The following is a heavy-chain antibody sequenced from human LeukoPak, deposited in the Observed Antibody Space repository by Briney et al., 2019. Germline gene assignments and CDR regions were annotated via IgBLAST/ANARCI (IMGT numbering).Heavy chain of an antibody. CDR2: ISGSGGST. V-gene: IGHV3-23*01. CDR3: ARGGYKNFDY. D-gene: IGHD5-24*01. CDR1: GFTFSRNG. Sequence: GGSLRLSCAASGFTFSRNGMTWVRQAPGKGLEWVSAISGSGGSTYYADSVKGRFTISRDNSKNTLYLQMNSLRAEDTAVYYCARGGYKNFDYWGQGTLVTVSS. J-gene: IGHJ4*02.